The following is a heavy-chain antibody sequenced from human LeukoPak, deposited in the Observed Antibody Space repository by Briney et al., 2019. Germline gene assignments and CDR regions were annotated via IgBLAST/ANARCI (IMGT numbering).Heavy chain of an antibody. CDR3: ARRDCGGGSCSFDY. D-gene: IGHD2-15*01. CDR1: GASISSNGYY. J-gene: IGHJ4*02. CDR2: IYYSGST. V-gene: IGHV4-39*01. Sequence: RTSETLSLTCTVSGASISSNGYYWNWIRQPPGKGLEWIGTIYYSGSTYYNPSLKSRVTTSMDTSKNQFSLKLTSVTAADTAVYYCARRDCGGGSCSFDYWGQGTLVTVSS.